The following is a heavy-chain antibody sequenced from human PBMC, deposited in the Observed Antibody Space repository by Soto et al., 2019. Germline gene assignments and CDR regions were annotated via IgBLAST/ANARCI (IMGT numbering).Heavy chain of an antibody. CDR2: IIPVFGTT. Sequence: QEQLVQSGPEVKRPGSSVKVSCKDSGGLFSSFAISWVRQAPGEGLGWLGGIIPVFGTTNYAEKFQGRVTITEDESTNTAYMELTSLASGDTAIYYCARGGGPYVWFNEFWGQGTLVTVSS. CDR1: GGLFSSFA. J-gene: IGHJ4*02. V-gene: IGHV1-69*01. CDR3: ARGGGPYVWFNEF. D-gene: IGHD3-16*01.